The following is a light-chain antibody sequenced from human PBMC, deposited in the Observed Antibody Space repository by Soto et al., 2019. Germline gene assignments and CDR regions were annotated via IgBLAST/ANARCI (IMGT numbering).Light chain of an antibody. CDR3: QQYSSLPLT. CDR2: GAS. CDR1: QSVSSN. V-gene: IGKV3-15*01. Sequence: EIVMTQSPATLSVSPGERATLSCRASQSVSSNLAWYQQKPGQAPRLLIYGASTRATGIPASFSGSGSGTEFTLTISSLQSEDSAVYYCQQYSSLPLTFGGGTKVEIK. J-gene: IGKJ4*01.